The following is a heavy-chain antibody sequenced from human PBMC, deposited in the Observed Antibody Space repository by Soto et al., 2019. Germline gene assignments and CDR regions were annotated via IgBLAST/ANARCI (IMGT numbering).Heavy chain of an antibody. J-gene: IGHJ5*02. D-gene: IGHD5-18*01. V-gene: IGHV3-48*02. Sequence: GGSLRLSCAASGFTFSSYSMNWVRQAPGKGLEWVSYISSSSSTIYYADSVKGRFTISRDNAKNSLYLQMNSLRDEDTAVYYCARDFGYPPRGGTLLFPFDPWGQGTLVTVSS. CDR2: ISSSSSTI. CDR3: ARDFGYPPRGGTLLFPFDP. CDR1: GFTFSSYS.